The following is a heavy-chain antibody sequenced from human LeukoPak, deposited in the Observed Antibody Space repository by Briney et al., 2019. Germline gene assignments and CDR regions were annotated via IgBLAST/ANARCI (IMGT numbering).Heavy chain of an antibody. CDR2: IWYGGSKR. Sequence: GSLRLSCTASGFTFSGYGMHWVRQAPGKGLEWVAIIWYGGSKRYYADSVKGRFTISRDNFKNTLYLEMNTLRAEDTAMYYCARSEVSTTLLDYWGQGTLVTVSS. CDR3: ARSEVSTTLLDY. D-gene: IGHD5/OR15-5a*01. CDR1: GFTFSGYG. J-gene: IGHJ4*02. V-gene: IGHV3-33*01.